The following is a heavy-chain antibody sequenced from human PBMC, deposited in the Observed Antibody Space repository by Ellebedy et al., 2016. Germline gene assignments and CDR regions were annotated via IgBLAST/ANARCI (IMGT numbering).Heavy chain of an antibody. CDR1: GFTFSAYY. CDR3: ARDGGRSGWYV. Sequence: GESLKISCAASGFTFSAYYMHWVRQAPGKGLAWVARIKPDGINTYYADSVRGRFTVSRDNAKNTLYLQMNSLRAEDMGVYYCARDGGRSGWYVWGQGTLVTVSS. J-gene: IGHJ4*02. CDR2: IKPDGINT. D-gene: IGHD3-10*01. V-gene: IGHV3-74*01.